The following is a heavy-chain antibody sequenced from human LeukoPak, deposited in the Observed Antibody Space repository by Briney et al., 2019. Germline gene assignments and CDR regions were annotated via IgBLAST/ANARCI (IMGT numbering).Heavy chain of an antibody. CDR3: ATKYCSSSTCYRYFYYGMNV. D-gene: IGHD2-2*01. CDR2: INPNSGGT. CDR1: GYTFTGYY. V-gene: IGHV1-2*02. Sequence: ASVKVSCKASGYTFTGYYMHWVRQAPGQGLEWMGWINPNSGGTNYAQKFQGRVTMTRDTSISTAYMELSSLRSDDTAVYYCATKYCSSSTCYRYFYYGMNVWGQGTTVTVSS. J-gene: IGHJ6*02.